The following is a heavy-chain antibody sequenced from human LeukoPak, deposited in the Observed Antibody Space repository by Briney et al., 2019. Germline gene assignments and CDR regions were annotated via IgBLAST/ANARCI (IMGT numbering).Heavy chain of an antibody. CDR3: ARANDFWRFDY. V-gene: IGHV1-2*06. Sequence: GASVKVSCKASGYTFIAYHMHWVRQAPGQGLEWMGRIHPSSGATNYAQRFQGRVTLTRDTSASTAYMELSSLRSEDTAVYYCARANDFWRFDYWGQGTLVTVSS. CDR1: GYTFIAYH. CDR2: IHPSSGAT. D-gene: IGHD3-3*01. J-gene: IGHJ4*02.